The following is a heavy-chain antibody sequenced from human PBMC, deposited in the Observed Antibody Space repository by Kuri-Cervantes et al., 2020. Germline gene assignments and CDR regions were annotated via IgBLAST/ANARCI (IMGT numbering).Heavy chain of an antibody. D-gene: IGHD4-17*01. CDR3: ARGYGDYASAPDY. J-gene: IGHJ4*02. CDR2: IYSGGST. Sequence: GGSLRLSCAASGFTVSSNYMSWVRQAPGKGLEWVSVIYSGGSTYYADSVKGRFTISRDNSKNTLYLQMNSLRAEDTAVYYCARGYGDYASAPDYWGQGTLVTVSS. CDR1: GFTVSSNY. V-gene: IGHV3-53*01.